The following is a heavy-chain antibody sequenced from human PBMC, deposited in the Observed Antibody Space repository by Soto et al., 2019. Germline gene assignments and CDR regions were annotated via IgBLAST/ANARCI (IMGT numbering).Heavy chain of an antibody. CDR3: AKSPNFYCGSYLCDKYYFDH. CDR2: ISFDGSEK. J-gene: IGHJ4*02. Sequence: QEHLVESGGGVVQPGTSLRLSCAASGFTFNTYGMHWVRQAPGKGLEWVAVISFDGSEKFYVDSVKGRFTISRDNSKNTLYLQLNSLRPEDTATYYCAKSPNFYCGSYLCDKYYFDHWGQGTLVTVSS. CDR1: GFTFNTYG. V-gene: IGHV3-30*18. D-gene: IGHD2-2*01.